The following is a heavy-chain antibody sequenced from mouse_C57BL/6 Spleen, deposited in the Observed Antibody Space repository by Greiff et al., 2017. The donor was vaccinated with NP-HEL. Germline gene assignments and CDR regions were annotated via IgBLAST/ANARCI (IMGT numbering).Heavy chain of an antibody. J-gene: IGHJ1*03. D-gene: IGHD2-5*01. V-gene: IGHV5-4*03. CDR1: GFTFSSYA. CDR3: ARGGSNLYWYFDV. Sequence: EVMLVESGGGLVKPGGSLKLSCAASGFTFSSYAMSWVRQTPEKRLEWVATISDGGSYTYYPDNVKGRFTISRDNAKNNLYLQMSHLKSEDTAMYYCARGGSNLYWYFDVWGTGTTVTVSS. CDR2: ISDGGSYT.